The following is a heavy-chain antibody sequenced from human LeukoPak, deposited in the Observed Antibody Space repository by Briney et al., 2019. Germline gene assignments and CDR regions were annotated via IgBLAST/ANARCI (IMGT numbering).Heavy chain of an antibody. Sequence: SETLSLTCTVSGGSISTNYWSWIRQPPGKGLEWIGNIFYSGRNNYNPSLRSRVTMSVDTSKNQFSLKLNSVTAADTAVYYCAGSYNWSDDFDYWGPGTLVTVSS. CDR1: GGSISTNY. D-gene: IGHD1-1*01. V-gene: IGHV4-59*01. CDR2: IFYSGRN. J-gene: IGHJ4*02. CDR3: AGSYNWSDDFDY.